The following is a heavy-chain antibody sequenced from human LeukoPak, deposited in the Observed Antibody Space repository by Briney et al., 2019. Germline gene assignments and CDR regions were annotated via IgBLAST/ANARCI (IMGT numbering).Heavy chain of an antibody. V-gene: IGHV4-59*01. CDR3: ARGLGAPFYYFDY. D-gene: IGHD3-10*01. J-gene: IGHJ4*02. Sequence: SETLSLTCTVSGGSISSYYWSWVRQPPGKGLGWIGYIYYSGSTNYNPSLKSRVTISVDTSKNQFSLKLSSVAAADTAVYYCARGLGAPFYYFDYWGQGTLVTVSS. CDR2: IYYSGST. CDR1: GGSISSYY.